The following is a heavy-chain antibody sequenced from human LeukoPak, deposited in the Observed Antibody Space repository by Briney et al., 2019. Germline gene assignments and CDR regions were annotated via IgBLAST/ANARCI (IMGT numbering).Heavy chain of an antibody. Sequence: SETLSLTRTVSGGSISNYYWSWIRQPPGKGLEWIGHIYYSRATKYNPSLKSRITISVDTSKNQFSLMLSSVTAADTAVYYCARFGITVVRGGKYYFDYWGQGTLVTVSS. J-gene: IGHJ4*02. CDR2: IYYSRAT. CDR1: GGSISNYY. CDR3: ARFGITVVRGGKYYFDY. D-gene: IGHD3-10*01. V-gene: IGHV4-59*08.